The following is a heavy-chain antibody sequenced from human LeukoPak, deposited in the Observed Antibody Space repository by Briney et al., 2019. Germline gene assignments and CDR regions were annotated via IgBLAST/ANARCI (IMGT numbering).Heavy chain of an antibody. CDR1: GGSISSGDYY. CDR3: ARERSGLVTAPRSFDY. Sequence: SETLSLTCTVSGGSISSGDYYWSWIRQPPGKGLEWIGYIYYSGSTYYNPSLKSRVTISVDTSKNQFSLKLSSVTAADTAVYYCARERSGLVTAPRSFDYWGQGTLVTVPS. D-gene: IGHD2-21*02. V-gene: IGHV4-30-4*01. J-gene: IGHJ4*02. CDR2: IYYSGST.